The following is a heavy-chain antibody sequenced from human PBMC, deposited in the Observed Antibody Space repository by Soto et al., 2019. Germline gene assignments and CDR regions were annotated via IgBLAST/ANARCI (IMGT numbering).Heavy chain of an antibody. CDR2: IYTGGNT. D-gene: IGHD3-3*02. Sequence: QLQESGPGLVKPSETLSLTCNVSGRSMISYYWSWIRQPAGKGLEWIGRIYTGGNTNYNPSLMSRVTVSVDKSKSQFSMSLTSVTAADTVFYYCAREGDDRHFFFDSWGQGTLVTVSS. CDR3: AREGDDRHFFFDS. J-gene: IGHJ4*02. CDR1: GRSMISYY. V-gene: IGHV4-4*07.